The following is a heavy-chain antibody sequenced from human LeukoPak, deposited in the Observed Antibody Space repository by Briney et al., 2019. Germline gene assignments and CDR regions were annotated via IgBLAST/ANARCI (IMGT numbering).Heavy chain of an antibody. CDR1: GGSISSYY. V-gene: IGHV4-59*01. CDR3: ARDRGSGSIFDY. D-gene: IGHD3-10*01. J-gene: IGHJ4*02. Sequence: SETLSLTCTVSGGSISSYYWSWIRQPPGKGLEWIGYIYYSVSTNYNPSLKSRVTISVDTSKNQFSLKLSSVTAADTAVYYCARDRGSGSIFDYWGQGTLVTVSS. CDR2: IYYSVST.